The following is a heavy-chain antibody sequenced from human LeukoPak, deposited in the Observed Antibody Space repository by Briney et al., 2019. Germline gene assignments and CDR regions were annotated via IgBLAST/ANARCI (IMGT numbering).Heavy chain of an antibody. V-gene: IGHV1-8*01. D-gene: IGHD5-12*01. CDR1: GYTFTSYD. J-gene: IGHJ1*01. Sequence: ASVTVSCQDSGYTFTSYDLHWLRQATGQGLEWLGWMNPNSGNTGYAQKFQGRVTMTRDTAISTAYMDLSSLRSEDTAVYYCAVAPDGYYSGCLYWGQGTLVTVSS. CDR3: AVAPDGYYSGCLY. CDR2: MNPNSGNT.